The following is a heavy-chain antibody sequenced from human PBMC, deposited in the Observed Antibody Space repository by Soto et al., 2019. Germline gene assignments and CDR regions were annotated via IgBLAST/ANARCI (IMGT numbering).Heavy chain of an antibody. CDR2: IYYSGST. CDR1: GGSISSGDYY. Sequence: PSETLSLTCTVSGGSISSGDYYWSWIRQPPGKGLEWIGYIYYSGSTYYNPSLKSRVTISVDTSKNQFSLKLSSVTAADTAVYYCARDPFIVGATIIEFWGQGTLVTVSS. J-gene: IGHJ4*02. V-gene: IGHV4-30-4*01. CDR3: ARDPFIVGATIIEF. D-gene: IGHD1-26*01.